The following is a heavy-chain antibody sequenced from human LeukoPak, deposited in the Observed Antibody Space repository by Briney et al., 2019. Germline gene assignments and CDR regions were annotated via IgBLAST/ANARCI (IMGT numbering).Heavy chain of an antibody. CDR3: ARGATDIVVVVAATDAFDI. J-gene: IGHJ3*02. V-gene: IGHV1-69*06. D-gene: IGHD2-15*01. CDR1: GGTFSSYA. CDR2: IIPIFGTA. Sequence: SVKVSCKASGGTFSSYAISWVRQAPGQGLEWMGGIIPIFGTANYAQKFQGRVTITADKSTSTAYMELSSLRSEDTAVYYCARGATDIVVVVAATDAFDIWGQGTMVAISS.